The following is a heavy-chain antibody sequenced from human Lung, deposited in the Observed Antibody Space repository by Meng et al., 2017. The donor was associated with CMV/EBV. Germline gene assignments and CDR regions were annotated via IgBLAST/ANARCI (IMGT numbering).Heavy chain of an antibody. CDR3: ARGGNRGGRWFYAMDV. V-gene: IGHV3-30*04. D-gene: IGHD1-14*01. Sequence: GGSXRLXCAASGFTVGVYVMHWVRQSPGKGLEWVASLSFDGSSQYYADSVRGRFSISREISNNTLDLQMNTLRPEDTAQYYCARGGNRGGRWFYAMDVWGQGXTVTVSS. J-gene: IGHJ6*02. CDR1: GFTVGVYV. CDR2: LSFDGSSQ.